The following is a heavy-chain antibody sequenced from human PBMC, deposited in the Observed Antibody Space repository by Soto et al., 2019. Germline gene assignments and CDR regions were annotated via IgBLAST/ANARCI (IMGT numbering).Heavy chain of an antibody. CDR3: ASPYCSGGSCYSFREERQRFWFDP. V-gene: IGHV1-69*02. CDR1: GGTFSSYT. D-gene: IGHD2-15*01. Sequence: QVQLVQSGAEVKKPGSSVKVSCKASGGTFSSYTISWVRQAPGQGLEWMGRIIPIRGIANYAQKFQGRVTITADKSTSRAYMEISRLRYEDTVGYYCASPYCSGGSCYSFREERQRFWFDPWGQGTLVTVSS. CDR2: IIPIRGIA. J-gene: IGHJ5*02.